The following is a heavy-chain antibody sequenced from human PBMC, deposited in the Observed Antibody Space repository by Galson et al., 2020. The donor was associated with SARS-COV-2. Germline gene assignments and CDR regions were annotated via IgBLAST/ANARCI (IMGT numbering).Heavy chain of an antibody. J-gene: IGHJ4*02. Sequence: SETLSLTCNVSGGSISTRSYYWGWLRQPPGKGLEWIASVLYTGSTSYNPSLKSRVTISVDTSKNKFSLKVTSVTAADTAVYFCARRGDTVAWFYWGQGALVTVSS. V-gene: IGHV4-39*01. D-gene: IGHD3-3*01. CDR2: VLYTGST. CDR3: ARRGDTVAWFY. CDR1: GGSISTRSYY.